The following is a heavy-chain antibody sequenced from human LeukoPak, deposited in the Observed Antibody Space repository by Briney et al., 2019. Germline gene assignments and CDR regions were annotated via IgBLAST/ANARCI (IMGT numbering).Heavy chain of an antibody. Sequence: SETLSLTCTVSGDSISSLSYYWGWVRQPPGKGLEWIGCIYYSGSTYFNPSLKSRAIISVDTSKNHLSLRLISVAAADTAAYDCARLCLKQWRPSGWCDPWGQGTLVTVSS. CDR3: ARLCLKQWRPSGWCDP. J-gene: IGHJ5*02. CDR2: IYYSGST. V-gene: IGHV4-39*02. CDR1: GDSISSLSYY. D-gene: IGHD1-26*01.